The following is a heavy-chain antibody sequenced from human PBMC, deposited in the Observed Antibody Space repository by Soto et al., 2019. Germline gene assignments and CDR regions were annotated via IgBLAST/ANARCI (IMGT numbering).Heavy chain of an antibody. V-gene: IGHV1-69*02. CDR2: IIPILGIA. J-gene: IGHJ4*02. CDR3: ARVRYGGNADVDY. Sequence: SVKVSCKASGGTFSSYTISWVRQAPGQGLEWMGRIIPILGIANYAQKFQGRVTITADKSTSTAYMELSSLRSEDTAVYYCARVRYGGNADVDYWGQGTLVTVS. D-gene: IGHD2-15*01. CDR1: GGTFSSYT.